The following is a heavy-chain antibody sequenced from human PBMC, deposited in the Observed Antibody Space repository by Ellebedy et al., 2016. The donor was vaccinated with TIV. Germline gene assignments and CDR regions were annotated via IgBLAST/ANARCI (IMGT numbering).Heavy chain of an antibody. V-gene: IGHV1-2*02. D-gene: IGHD3-10*01. CDR3: ARDPGRFGELFSYYGMDV. Sequence: ASVKVSCKASGGTLSSYAISWVRQAPGQGLEWMGWINPNSGGTNYAQKFQGRVTMTRDTSISTAYMELSRLGSDDTAVYYCARDPGRFGELFSYYGMDVWGQGTTVTVSS. J-gene: IGHJ6*02. CDR2: INPNSGGT. CDR1: GGTLSSYA.